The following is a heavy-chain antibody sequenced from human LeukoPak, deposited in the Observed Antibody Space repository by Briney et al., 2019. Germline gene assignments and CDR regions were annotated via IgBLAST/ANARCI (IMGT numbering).Heavy chain of an antibody. V-gene: IGHV3-30-3*01. D-gene: IGHD3-10*01. CDR1: GITFSNFA. CDR3: ARVFTMVRVNDAFDI. CDR2: ISYDGSNK. J-gene: IGHJ3*02. Sequence: GGSLRLSCAASGITFSNFAMSWVRLAPGKGLEWVAVISYDGSNKYYADSVKGRFTISRDNSKNTLYLQMNSLRAEDTAVYYCARVFTMVRVNDAFDIWGQGTMVTVSS.